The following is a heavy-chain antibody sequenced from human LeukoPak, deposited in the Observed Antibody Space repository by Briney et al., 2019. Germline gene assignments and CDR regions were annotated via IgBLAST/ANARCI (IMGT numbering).Heavy chain of an antibody. J-gene: IGHJ4*02. CDR2: VYQSGIT. D-gene: IGHD3-3*01. CDR3: ARVVRFLEWAHFDY. CDR1: GVSVSNGGHH. V-gene: IGHV4-30-2*01. Sequence: PSQTLSLTCTVSGVSVSNGGHHWSWLRQPPGKCLEWIGHVYQSGITYYSPSLRGRVSISVDRSRTQFSLKLSSVTAADTAVYYCARVVRFLEWAHFDYWGQGTLVTVSS.